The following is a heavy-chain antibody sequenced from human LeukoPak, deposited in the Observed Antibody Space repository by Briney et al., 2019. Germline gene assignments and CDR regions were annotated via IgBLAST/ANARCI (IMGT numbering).Heavy chain of an antibody. J-gene: IGHJ6*03. CDR1: GFTFSSYS. CDR2: ISSSSSYI. CDR3: ARMGTTLGDISSSWYGHYPPYYYYYMDV. D-gene: IGHD6-13*01. Sequence: GGSLRLSCAASGFTFSSYSMNWVRQAPGKGLEWVSSISSSSSYIYYADSVKGRFTISRDNAKNSLYLQMNSLRAEDTAVYYCARMGTTLGDISSSWYGHYPPYYYYYMDVWGKGTTVTVSS. V-gene: IGHV3-21*01.